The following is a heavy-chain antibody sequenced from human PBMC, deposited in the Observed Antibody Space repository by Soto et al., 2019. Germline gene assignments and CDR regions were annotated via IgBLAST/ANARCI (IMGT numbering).Heavy chain of an antibody. V-gene: IGHV4-39*01. D-gene: IGHD3-10*01. J-gene: IGHJ4*02. CDR2: MVYSGTT. Sequence: QLQLQESGPGLVKPSETLSLTCTVSGGSITSNAYHWVWVRQPPGKGLEWIGSMVYSGTTYYNPSLKSRVTISVDTSKNQFSLKLISVSVADTAVYFCATRFPYSSGSHDYWGQGTLVIVSS. CDR1: GGSITSNAYH. CDR3: ATRFPYSSGSHDY.